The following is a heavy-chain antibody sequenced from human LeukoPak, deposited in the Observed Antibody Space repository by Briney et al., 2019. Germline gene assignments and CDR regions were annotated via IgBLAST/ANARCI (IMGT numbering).Heavy chain of an antibody. V-gene: IGHV4-34*01. CDR3: ARSGSGSRNWYFDL. J-gene: IGHJ2*01. Sequence: RASETLSLTCAVYGGSFSGYYWSWIRQPPGKGLEWIGEINHSGSTNYNPSLKSQVTISVDTSKNQFSLKLSSVTAADTAVYYCARSGSGSRNWYFDLWGRGTLVTVSS. CDR2: INHSGST. CDR1: GGSFSGYY. D-gene: IGHD1-26*01.